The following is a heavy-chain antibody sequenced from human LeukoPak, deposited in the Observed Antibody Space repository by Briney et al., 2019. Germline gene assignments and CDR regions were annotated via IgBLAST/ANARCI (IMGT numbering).Heavy chain of an antibody. CDR3: ARGGAYYDFWSGYPYYFDY. D-gene: IGHD3-3*01. CDR1: GHTFTSYD. J-gene: IGHJ4*02. CDR2: MNPNSGNT. Sequence: ASVKVSCKASGHTFTSYDINWVRQATGQGLEWMGWMNPNSGNTGYAQKFQGRVTITRNTSISTAYMELSSLRSEDTAVYYCARGGAYYDFWSGYPYYFDYWGQGTLVTVSS. V-gene: IGHV1-8*03.